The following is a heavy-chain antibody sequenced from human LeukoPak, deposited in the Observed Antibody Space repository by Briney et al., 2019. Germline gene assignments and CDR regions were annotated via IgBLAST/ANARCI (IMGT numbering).Heavy chain of an antibody. D-gene: IGHD3-3*01. CDR2: IYYSGST. J-gene: IGHJ5*02. CDR1: GGSISSSSYY. Sequence: SETLSLTCTVSGGSISSSSYYWGWIRQPPGKGLEWIGSIYYSGSTYYNPSLKSRVTISVDTSKNQFSLKLSSVTAADTAVYYCARGTYDFWSGSTLNWFDPWGQGTLVTVSS. CDR3: ARGTYDFWSGSTLNWFDP. V-gene: IGHV4-39*07.